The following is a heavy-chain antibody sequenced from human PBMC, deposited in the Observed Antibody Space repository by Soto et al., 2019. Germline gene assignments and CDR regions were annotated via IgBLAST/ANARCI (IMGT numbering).Heavy chain of an antibody. Sequence: SETLSLTCTVSGGSISSRSYYWGWIRQPPGKGLEWIGNIYYSGSTYYNPSLKSRVTISVDTSRNQFSLKLNSATAADTAVYFCARVRREYDTSGPVDYWGQGTLVTVS. CDR2: IYYSGST. V-gene: IGHV4-39*07. CDR1: GGSISSRSYY. J-gene: IGHJ4*02. D-gene: IGHD3-22*01. CDR3: ARVRREYDTSGPVDY.